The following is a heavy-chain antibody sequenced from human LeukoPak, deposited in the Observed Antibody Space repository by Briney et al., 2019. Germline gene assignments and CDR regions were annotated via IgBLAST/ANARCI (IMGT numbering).Heavy chain of an antibody. CDR2: INWNGGST. CDR1: GFTFDDYG. J-gene: IGHJ6*03. D-gene: IGHD3-3*01. Sequence: GGSLRLSCAASGFTFDDYGMSWVRQAPGKGLEWVSGINWNGGSTGYADSVKGRFTISRDNAKNSLYLQMNSLRAEDTALYYCARDQAYYDFWSGSYYYYMDVWGKGTTVTISS. CDR3: ARDQAYYDFWSGSYYYYMDV. V-gene: IGHV3-20*04.